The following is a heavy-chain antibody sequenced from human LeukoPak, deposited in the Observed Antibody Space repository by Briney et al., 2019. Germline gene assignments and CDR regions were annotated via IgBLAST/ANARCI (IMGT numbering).Heavy chain of an antibody. CDR1: GYTFTSYY. CDR2: INPSGDST. Sequence: ASVKVSCKASGYTFTSYYMHWVRQAPGQGLEWMGIINPSGDSTSYAQKFQGRVTMTRDTSTSTVYMELSSLRSEDTAVYYCARSGDIVVVPAAIQRYYYYGMDVWGQGTTVTVSS. J-gene: IGHJ6*02. CDR3: ARSGDIVVVPAAIQRYYYYGMDV. D-gene: IGHD2-2*01. V-gene: IGHV1-46*01.